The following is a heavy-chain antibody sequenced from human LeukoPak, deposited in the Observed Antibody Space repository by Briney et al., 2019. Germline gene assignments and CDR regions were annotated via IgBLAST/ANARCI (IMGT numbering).Heavy chain of an antibody. CDR3: ARVLEGSSGQHWYFDL. V-gene: IGHV4-59*12. J-gene: IGHJ2*01. CDR2: IYYSGST. CDR1: GGSISRYY. Sequence: TLETLSLTCTVSGGSISRYYWSWIRQPPGKGLEWIGYIYYSGSTNYNPSLKSRVTISVDTSKNQFSLRLSSVTAADTAVYYCARVLEGSSGQHWYFDLWGRGTLVTVSS. D-gene: IGHD6-19*01.